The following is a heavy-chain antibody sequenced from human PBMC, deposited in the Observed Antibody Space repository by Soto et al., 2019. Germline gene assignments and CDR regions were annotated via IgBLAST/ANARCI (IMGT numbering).Heavy chain of an antibody. J-gene: IGHJ4*02. CDR1: GFTFSSYA. CDR3: VKSLAVAGQYYFDY. V-gene: IGHV3-64D*08. D-gene: IGHD6-19*01. CDR2: ISSNGGST. Sequence: GGSLRLSCSASGFTFSSYAMHWVRQAPGKGLEYVSAISSNGGSTYYADSVKGRFTISRDNSKNTLYLQMSSLRAEDTAVYYCVKSLAVAGQYYFDYWGQGTLVTVSS.